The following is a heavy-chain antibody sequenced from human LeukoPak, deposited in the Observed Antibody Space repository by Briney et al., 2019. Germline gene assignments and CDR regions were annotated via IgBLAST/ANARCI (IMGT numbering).Heavy chain of an antibody. CDR1: GFTFSSYA. Sequence: QPGGSLRFSCAASGFTFSSYAMSWVRQAPGKGLEWVSAISNSGDSTYYADSVNGRFTISRDNSKNTLYLQMNSLRAEDTAIYYCTKMDRIVVAGMVDYWGQGTLVTVSS. CDR3: TKMDRIVVAGMVDY. CDR2: ISNSGDST. J-gene: IGHJ4*02. V-gene: IGHV3-23*01. D-gene: IGHD6-19*01.